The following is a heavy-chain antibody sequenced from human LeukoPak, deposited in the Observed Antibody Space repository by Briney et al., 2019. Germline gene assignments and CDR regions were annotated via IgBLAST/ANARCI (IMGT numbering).Heavy chain of an antibody. V-gene: IGHV3-53*01. CDR3: ARDAAAQQLVHYFDY. CDR2: IYSGGST. Sequence: PGGSLRLSCAASGFSVSSNYMSWVRQAPGKGLEWVSLIYSGGSTYYAGSVKGRFTISRDNSKNTLYLQMNSLRPEDTAVYYCARDAAAQQLVHYFDYWGQESLVTVSS. CDR1: GFSVSSNY. J-gene: IGHJ4*02. D-gene: IGHD6-13*01.